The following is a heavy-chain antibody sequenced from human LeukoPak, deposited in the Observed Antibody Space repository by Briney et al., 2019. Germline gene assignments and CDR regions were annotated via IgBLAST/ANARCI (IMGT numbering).Heavy chain of an antibody. Sequence: GGSLRLSCAASGFTFINYNMNWVRQAPGKGLEWVSSVSSSSAYIYYADSVKGRFTISRDNAKNSLYLQMNSLRAEDTAVYYCARVMTTVIKAFDYWGQGTLVTVSS. CDR3: ARVMTTVIKAFDY. V-gene: IGHV3-21*01. J-gene: IGHJ4*02. D-gene: IGHD4-17*01. CDR1: GFTFINYN. CDR2: VSSSSAYI.